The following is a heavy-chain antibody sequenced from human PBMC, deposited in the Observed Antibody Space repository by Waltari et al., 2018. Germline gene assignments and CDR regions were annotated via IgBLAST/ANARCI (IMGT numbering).Heavy chain of an antibody. CDR1: EFSFNTHW. D-gene: IGHD3-16*01. Sequence: EVQLVESGGDLVQPGGSLRLSCSASEFSFNTHWMAWFRQAPGKRLEWVATIKPDGSDKFYGDSVKGRFAISRDNARNLLYLQMNSLRAEDTAIFYCAKMGAGRAPDYWGQGTLVTVSS. CDR3: AKMGAGRAPDY. V-gene: IGHV3-7*03. CDR2: IKPDGSDK. J-gene: IGHJ4*02.